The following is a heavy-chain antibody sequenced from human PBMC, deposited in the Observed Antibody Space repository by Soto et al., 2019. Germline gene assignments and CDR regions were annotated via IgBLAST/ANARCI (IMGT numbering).Heavy chain of an antibody. Sequence: ASVKVSCKASGYTFTGYYMHWVRQAPGQGLEWMGWINPNSGGTNYAQKFQGRVTMTRDTSISTAYMELSRLRSDDTAVYYCARYMVRGVIIRAYWGQGTLVTVSS. D-gene: IGHD3-10*01. CDR2: INPNSGGT. V-gene: IGHV1-2*02. CDR3: ARYMVRGVIIRAY. CDR1: GYTFTGYY. J-gene: IGHJ4*02.